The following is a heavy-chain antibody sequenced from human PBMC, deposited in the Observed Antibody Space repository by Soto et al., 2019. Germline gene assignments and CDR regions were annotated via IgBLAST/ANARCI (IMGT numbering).Heavy chain of an antibody. CDR1: GYSFTTSW. J-gene: IGHJ3*02. CDR2: IDPSDSYT. V-gene: IGHV5-10-1*01. D-gene: IGHD2-8*02. Sequence: GESLKISCKGSGYSFTTSWITWVRQMPGKGLEWMGRIDPSDSYTSYNPSFQGHVTVSTDKSISTAYLQWNSLKASDTATYYCARHALEITGAFDIWGQGTMVTVSS. CDR3: ARHALEITGAFDI.